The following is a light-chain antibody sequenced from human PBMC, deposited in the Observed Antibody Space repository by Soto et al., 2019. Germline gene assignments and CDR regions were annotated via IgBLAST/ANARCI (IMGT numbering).Light chain of an antibody. V-gene: IGKV3-11*01. CDR1: QSVSNS. Sequence: ESVLTQSQATLSFSPGERVTLSCRASQSVSNSLAWYQQKPGQPPRLLIYDVSNRATGIPARFSGSGSGTDFTLTITSLEPEDFAVYFCQQRYNWPRVTFGQGTRLEIK. CDR3: QQRYNWPRVT. CDR2: DVS. J-gene: IGKJ5*01.